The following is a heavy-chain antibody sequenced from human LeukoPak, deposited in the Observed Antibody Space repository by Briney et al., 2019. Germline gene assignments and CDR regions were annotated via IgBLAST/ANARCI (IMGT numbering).Heavy chain of an antibody. CDR3: ARAGGSTVSRSDY. J-gene: IGHJ4*02. Sequence: SGGSLRLSCAASGFTFSTYSMNWVRQAPGKGLEWVSSISSNNRYIYYADSVKGRFTISKDNAKNSLYLQMNSLRAEDTAVYYCARAGGSTVSRSDYWGQGTLVTVSS. V-gene: IGHV3-21*01. D-gene: IGHD4-17*01. CDR2: ISSNNRYI. CDR1: GFTFSTYS.